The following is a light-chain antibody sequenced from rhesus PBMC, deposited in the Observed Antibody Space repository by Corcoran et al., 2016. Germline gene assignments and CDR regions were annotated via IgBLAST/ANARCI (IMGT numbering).Light chain of an antibody. V-gene: IGKV1-74*01. Sequence: DIQMTQSPSSLSASVGDRVTITCRASENVNNYLNCYQQKPGKAPKLLIYKSSNLQSGVPSRISGKGSGTDYTLTISSLQPEDVATYYCQHGYGTPYSFGQGTKVEIK. CDR3: QHGYGTPYS. CDR2: KSS. CDR1: ENVNNY. J-gene: IGKJ2*01.